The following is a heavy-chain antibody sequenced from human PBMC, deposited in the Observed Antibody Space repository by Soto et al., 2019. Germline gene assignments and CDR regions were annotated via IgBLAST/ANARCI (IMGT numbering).Heavy chain of an antibody. Sequence: PSETLSLTCTVSGGSISSSSYYWGWIRQPPGKGLEWIGSIYYSGSTYYNPSLKSRVTISVDTSKNQFSLKLSSVTAADTAVYYCASHNVDLNYFDYWGQGTLVTVSS. CDR3: ASHNVDLNYFDY. J-gene: IGHJ4*02. CDR2: IYYSGST. V-gene: IGHV4-39*01. D-gene: IGHD5-12*01. CDR1: GGSISSSSYY.